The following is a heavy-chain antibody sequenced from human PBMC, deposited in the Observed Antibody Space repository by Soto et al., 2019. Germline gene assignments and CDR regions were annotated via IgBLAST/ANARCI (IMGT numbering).Heavy chain of an antibody. D-gene: IGHD2-21*02. Sequence: EVQLVESGGGLLQPGGSLRLSCTASGFTFSNPWMSWVRQAPGKGLEWVGRVLSKTDGGATDYAAPVKGRFIISRDDSKNTLYLQMNSLKTEDTAVYYCATGTGKTDFDYWGRGTLVTVSS. CDR3: ATGTGKTDFDY. V-gene: IGHV3-15*01. CDR1: GFTFSNPW. J-gene: IGHJ4*02. CDR2: VLSKTDGGAT.